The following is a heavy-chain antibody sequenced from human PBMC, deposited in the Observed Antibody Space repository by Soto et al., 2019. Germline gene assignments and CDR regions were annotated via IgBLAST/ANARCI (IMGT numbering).Heavy chain of an antibody. CDR3: ARQNLGDYVLY. J-gene: IGHJ4*02. V-gene: IGHV4-39*01. CDR2: IYYSGST. D-gene: IGHD4-17*01. CDR1: GGSISSSGYY. Sequence: PSETLSLTCTVSGGSISSSGYYWGWIRQPPGKGLEWIGSIYYSGSTYYNPSLKSRVTISVDTSKNQFSLKLSSVNAAETAVYYCARQNLGDYVLYGGQETLVTFSS.